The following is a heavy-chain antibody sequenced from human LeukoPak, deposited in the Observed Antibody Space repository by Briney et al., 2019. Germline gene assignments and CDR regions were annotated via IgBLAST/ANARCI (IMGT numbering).Heavy chain of an antibody. CDR3: AREGPTYYDFWSGYPQASVYNWFDP. CDR1: GYTFTSYG. V-gene: IGHV1-18*01. CDR2: ISAYNGNT. J-gene: IGHJ5*02. Sequence: ASVTVSCKASGYTFTSYGISWVRQAPGQGLEWMGWISAYNGNTNYAQKLQGRVTMTTDTSTSTAYMELRSLRSDDTAVYYCAREGPTYYDFWSGYPQASVYNWFDPWGQGTLVTVSS. D-gene: IGHD3-3*01.